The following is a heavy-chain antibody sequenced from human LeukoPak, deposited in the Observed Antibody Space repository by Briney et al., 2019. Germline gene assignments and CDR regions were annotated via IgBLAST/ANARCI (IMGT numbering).Heavy chain of an antibody. CDR3: ARGPYTAMDDYYYYGMDV. D-gene: IGHD5-18*01. J-gene: IGHJ6*02. Sequence: SETLSLTCTVSGGSISSYYWSWIRQPPGKGLEWIGYIYYSGSTNYNPSLKSRVTISVDTSKNQFSLKLSSVTAADTAVYYCARGPYTAMDDYYYYGMDVWGQGTTVTVSS. CDR1: GGSISSYY. CDR2: IYYSGST. V-gene: IGHV4-59*12.